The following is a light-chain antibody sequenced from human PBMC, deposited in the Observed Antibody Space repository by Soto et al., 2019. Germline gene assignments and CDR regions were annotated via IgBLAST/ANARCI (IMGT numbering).Light chain of an antibody. CDR2: LDSDGSH. CDR1: SGHSSYA. Sequence: QSVLTQSPSASASLGASVKLTCTLSSGHSSYAIAWHQQQPEKGPRYLMKLDSDGSHSKGDGIPDRFSGSSSGAERYLTISSLQSKDEADYYCQTWGTGIHVFGTGTKVTVL. J-gene: IGLJ1*01. CDR3: QTWGTGIHV. V-gene: IGLV4-69*01.